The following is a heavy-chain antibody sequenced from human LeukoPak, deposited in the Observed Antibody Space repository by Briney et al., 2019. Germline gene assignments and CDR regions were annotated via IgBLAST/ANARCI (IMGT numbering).Heavy chain of an antibody. V-gene: IGHV3-23*01. CDR3: ARGLGLHDY. J-gene: IGHJ4*02. D-gene: IGHD5-18*01. CDR1: GFTFSTYA. Sequence: GGSLRLSCAASGFTFSTYAMTWVRQAPGKGLEWVSLISGTGGSTYYADSVKGRFTISRDNSKNTLYLQMNSLRAEDTAVYYCARGLGLHDYWGQGTLVTVSS. CDR2: ISGTGGST.